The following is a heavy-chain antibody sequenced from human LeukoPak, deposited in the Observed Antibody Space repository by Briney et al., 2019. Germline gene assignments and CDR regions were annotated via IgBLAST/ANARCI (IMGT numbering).Heavy chain of an antibody. J-gene: IGHJ4*02. D-gene: IGHD2-15*01. V-gene: IGHV1-46*01. CDR2: LNPSGIIT. Sequence: ASVKVSCKASGYTFINYYIHWLRHVPGQGLEWMGILNPSGIITTYAQQFQGRVTMTGDTATSTVYMELSSLRSEDTAVYYCARYSEVVPAYYFDYWGQGALVTVSS. CDR3: ARYSEVVPAYYFDY. CDR1: GYTFINYY.